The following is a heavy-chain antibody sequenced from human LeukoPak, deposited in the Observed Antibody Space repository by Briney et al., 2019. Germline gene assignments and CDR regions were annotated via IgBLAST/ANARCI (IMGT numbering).Heavy chain of an antibody. CDR3: ARDRSVGDCIWGSYPLFGWFDP. CDR2: INPNSGGT. D-gene: IGHD3-16*02. Sequence: ASVKVSCKASGYTFTGYYMHWVRQAPGQGLEWMGWINPNSGGTNYAQKFQGRVTMTRDTSISTAYMELSRLRSDDTAVYYCARDRSVGDCIWGSYPLFGWFDPWGQGTLVTVSS. CDR1: GYTFTGYY. J-gene: IGHJ5*02. V-gene: IGHV1-2*02.